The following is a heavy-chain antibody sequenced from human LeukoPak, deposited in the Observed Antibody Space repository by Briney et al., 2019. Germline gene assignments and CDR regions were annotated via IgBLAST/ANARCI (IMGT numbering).Heavy chain of an antibody. Sequence: ASVKVSCKASGYTFTGYYMHWVRQAPGQGLEWMGWINPNSGGTNYAQKFRGRVTMTRDTSTSTAYMELSRLRSDDTAVYYCANTPVATTVVGYYFDYWGQGTLVTVSS. CDR1: GYTFTGYY. CDR3: ANTPVATTVVGYYFDY. V-gene: IGHV1-2*02. D-gene: IGHD5-24*01. CDR2: INPNSGGT. J-gene: IGHJ4*02.